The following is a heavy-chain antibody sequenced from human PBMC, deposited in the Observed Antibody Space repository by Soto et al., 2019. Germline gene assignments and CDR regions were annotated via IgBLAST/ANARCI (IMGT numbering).Heavy chain of an antibody. CDR1: GYTFTGYY. J-gene: IGHJ4*02. CDR3: VTSRVSIAVAGETEYYFDY. V-gene: IGHV1-2*04. Sequence: ASVKVSCKASGYTFTGYYIHWVRQAPGQGLEWMGWVNPNSGGTNYAQKFQGWVTMTRDTSISTAYMELSRLRSDDTAVYYCVTSRVSIAVAGETEYYFDYWGQGALVTVSS. D-gene: IGHD6-19*01. CDR2: VNPNSGGT.